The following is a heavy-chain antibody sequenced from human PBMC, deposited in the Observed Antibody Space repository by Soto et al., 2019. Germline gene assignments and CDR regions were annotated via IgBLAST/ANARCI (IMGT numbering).Heavy chain of an antibody. J-gene: IGHJ4*02. Sequence: SVKVSCKASGGTFSSYAISWVRQAPGQGLEWMGGIIPIFGTANYAQKFQGRVTITADESTSTAYMELSSLRSEDTAVYYCARRYYYDSSEGCFDYWGQGTLVTVSS. D-gene: IGHD3-22*01. V-gene: IGHV1-69*13. CDR3: ARRYYYDSSEGCFDY. CDR1: GGTFSSYA. CDR2: IIPIFGTA.